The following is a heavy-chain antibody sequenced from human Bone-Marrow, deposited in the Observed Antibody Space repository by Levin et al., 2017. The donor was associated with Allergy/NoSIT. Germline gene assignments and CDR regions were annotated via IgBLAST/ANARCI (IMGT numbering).Heavy chain of an antibody. CDR3: ARVIVVVPAAIGWFDP. V-gene: IGHV1-69*06. Sequence: GASVKVSCKASGGTFSSYAISWVRQAPGQGLEWMGGIIPIFGTANYAQKFQGRVTITADKSTSTAYMELSSLRSEDTAVYYCARVIVVVPAAIGWFDPWGQGTLVTVSS. J-gene: IGHJ5*02. CDR2: IIPIFGTA. CDR1: GGTFSSYA. D-gene: IGHD2-2*02.